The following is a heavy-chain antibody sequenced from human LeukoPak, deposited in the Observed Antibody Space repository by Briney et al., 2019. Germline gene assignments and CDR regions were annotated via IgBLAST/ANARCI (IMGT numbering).Heavy chain of an antibody. V-gene: IGHV1-69*13. CDR2: IIPIFGTA. CDR1: GGTFSSYA. J-gene: IGHJ6*02. Sequence: ASVKVSCKASGGTFSSYAISWVRQAPGQGLEWMGGIIPIFGTANYAQKFQGRVTITADESTSTAYMEPSSLRSEDTAVYYCASCKWLEFARYYYYGMDVWGQGTTVTVSS. D-gene: IGHD6-19*01. CDR3: ASCKWLEFARYYYYGMDV.